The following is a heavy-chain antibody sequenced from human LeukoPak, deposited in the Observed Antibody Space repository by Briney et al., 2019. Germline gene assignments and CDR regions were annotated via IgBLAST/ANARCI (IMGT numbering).Heavy chain of an antibody. Sequence: SETLSLTCTVSGGSISSSVYYWGWIRQPPGKGLEWIGLISYGGTTYYNPSLKSRVTISVDTSKNQFSLKLSSVTAADTAVYYCASITMVRGGYWGQGTLVTVSS. CDR3: ASITMVRGGY. CDR1: GGSISSSVYY. J-gene: IGHJ4*02. CDR2: ISYGGTT. V-gene: IGHV4-39*07. D-gene: IGHD3-10*01.